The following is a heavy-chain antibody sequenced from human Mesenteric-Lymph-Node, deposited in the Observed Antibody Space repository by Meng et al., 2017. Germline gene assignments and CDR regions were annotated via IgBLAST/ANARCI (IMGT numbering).Heavy chain of an antibody. CDR2: IHDSGST. J-gene: IGHJ4*02. CDR3: AREGRSHQVGVSVY. D-gene: IGHD2-21*01. CDR1: GGSISSGGYY. V-gene: IGHV4-31*03. Sequence: QVTLEETGPGLGKPSTPLSLTCTVSGGSISSGGYYWSWIRQHPGKGLEWIGYIHDSGSTYYNPSLKSRVTISADTSKNQFPLKLSSVTAADTAVYYCAREGRSHQVGVSVYWGQGNLVTVSS.